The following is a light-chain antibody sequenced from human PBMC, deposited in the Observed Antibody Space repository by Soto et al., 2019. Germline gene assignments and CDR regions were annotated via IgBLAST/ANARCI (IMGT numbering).Light chain of an antibody. CDR1: QTISSW. V-gene: IGKV1-5*03. CDR3: QQLNSYPQIT. J-gene: IGKJ5*01. CDR2: KAS. Sequence: DIQMTQSPSTLSGSVGDRFTITCRASQTISSWLAWYQQKPGKAPKLLIYKASTLKSGVPSRFSGSGSGTDFTLTIRSLQPEDFATYYCQQLNSYPQITFGQGTRLEIK.